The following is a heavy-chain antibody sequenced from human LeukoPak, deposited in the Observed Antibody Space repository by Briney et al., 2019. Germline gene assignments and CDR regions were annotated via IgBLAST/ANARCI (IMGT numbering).Heavy chain of an antibody. V-gene: IGHV3-33*01. CDR3: ARYRGGYSSSSPYYYYGIDV. CDR1: GFTFSSYG. CDR2: IWYDGSNK. D-gene: IGHD6-6*01. J-gene: IGHJ6*02. Sequence: GGSLRLSCAASGFTFSSYGMHWVRQAPGKGLEWVAVIWYDGSNKYYADSVKGRFTISRDNSKNTLYLQMNSLRAEDTAVYYCARYRGGYSSSSPYYYYGIDVWGQGTTVTVSS.